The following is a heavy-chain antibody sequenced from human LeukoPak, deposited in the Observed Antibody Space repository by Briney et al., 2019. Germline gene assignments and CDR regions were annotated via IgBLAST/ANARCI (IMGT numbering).Heavy chain of an antibody. CDR2: ISYDGSNK. D-gene: IGHD6-13*01. CDR1: GFAFSIYG. V-gene: IGHV3-30*19. J-gene: IGHJ4*02. Sequence: PGGSLRLSCAASGFAFSIYGMHWVRQTPGKGLEWVAVISYDGSNKYYADSVKGRFTISRDNSKNTLYLQMNSLRAEDTAVYYCARVMLDSSSWGGEDYWGQGTLVTVSS. CDR3: ARVMLDSSSWGGEDY.